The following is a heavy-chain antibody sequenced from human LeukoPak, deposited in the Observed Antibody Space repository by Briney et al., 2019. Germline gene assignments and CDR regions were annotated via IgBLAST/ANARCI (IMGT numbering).Heavy chain of an antibody. CDR1: GFTLSSYW. CDR3: AKDRHGDPDY. CDR2: INRDGSEK. Sequence: GGSLRLSCAASGFTLSSYWMSWVRQAPGKGLEWVANINRDGSEKYYVDSVKGRFTISRDNSKNTLYLQMNSLRAEDTAVYYCAKDRHGDPDYWGQGTLVTVSS. J-gene: IGHJ4*02. D-gene: IGHD4-17*01. V-gene: IGHV3-7*05.